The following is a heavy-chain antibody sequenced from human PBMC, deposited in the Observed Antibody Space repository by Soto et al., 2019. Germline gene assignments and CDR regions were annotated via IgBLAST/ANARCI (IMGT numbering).Heavy chain of an antibody. CDR1: GGSFSGYY. CDR3: ARAGSGYYYVWNRY. CDR2: INHSGST. J-gene: IGHJ4*02. V-gene: IGHV4-34*01. D-gene: IGHD3-22*01. Sequence: PSETLSLTCAVYGGSFSGYYWSWIRQPPGKGLEWIGEINHSGSTNYNPSLKSRVTISVDTSKNQFSLKLSSVTAADTAVYYCARAGSGYYYVWNRYWGQGTLVTVS.